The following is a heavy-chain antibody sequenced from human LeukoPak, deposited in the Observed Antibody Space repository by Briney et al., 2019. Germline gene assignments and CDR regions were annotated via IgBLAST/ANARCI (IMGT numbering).Heavy chain of an antibody. CDR2: IISKKDGGTT. CDR3: TSTHYDISTGYYHPPDH. D-gene: IGHD3-9*01. V-gene: IGHV3-15*01. J-gene: IGHJ5*02. Sequence: PGGSLRLSCAASGFTFSDAWMSWVRQAPGKGLEWVGRIISKKDGGTTDYAAPVKGRFTVSRDDSKNTLSLQMSSLKIEDTALYYCTSTHYDISTGYYHPPDHWGHGTLVTFSS. CDR1: GFTFSDAW.